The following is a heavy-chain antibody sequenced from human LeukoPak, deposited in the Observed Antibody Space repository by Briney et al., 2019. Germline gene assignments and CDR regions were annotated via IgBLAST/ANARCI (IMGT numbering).Heavy chain of an antibody. J-gene: IGHJ4*02. V-gene: IGHV3-66*01. Sequence: GGSLRLSCAASGFTVSGHYMSWARKAPGKGREWLSAIYTGGDTYYADSLRGRFTISRDTSRNTLYLQLNSLTVEDTAVYYCARDRPYGGVGDFDYWGPGTLVTVSS. CDR3: ARDRPYGGVGDFDY. CDR2: IYTGGDT. CDR1: GFTVSGHY. D-gene: IGHD3-16*01.